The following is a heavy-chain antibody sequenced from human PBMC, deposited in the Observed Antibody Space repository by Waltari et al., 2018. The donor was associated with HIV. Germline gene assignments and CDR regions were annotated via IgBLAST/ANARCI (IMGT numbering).Heavy chain of an antibody. CDR1: GGSISNYY. CDR2: IYYSGST. D-gene: IGHD6-13*01. V-gene: IGHV4-59*01. J-gene: IGHJ4*02. Sequence: GGSISNYYWTWIRQPPGKGLEWIGDIYYSGSTNYNPSLKSRVTISVDTSKNQFSLKVRSVTAADTAIYYCARVDRYTSSGLDYWGQGTLVNVSS. CDR3: ARVDRYTSSGLDY.